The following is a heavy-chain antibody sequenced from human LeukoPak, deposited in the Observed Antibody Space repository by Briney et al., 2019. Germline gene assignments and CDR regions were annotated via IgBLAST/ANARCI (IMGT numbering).Heavy chain of an antibody. CDR1: GYTFTSYG. Sequence: ASVKVSCKASGYTFTSYGINWVRQAPGQGLEWMGWISAYNGNTNYAQKLQGRVTMTTDTSTSTAYMELRSLRSDDTAVYYCAREVPYDSSVYYQPFDYWGQGTLDTVSS. V-gene: IGHV1-18*01. CDR2: ISAYNGNT. D-gene: IGHD3-22*01. J-gene: IGHJ4*02. CDR3: AREVPYDSSVYYQPFDY.